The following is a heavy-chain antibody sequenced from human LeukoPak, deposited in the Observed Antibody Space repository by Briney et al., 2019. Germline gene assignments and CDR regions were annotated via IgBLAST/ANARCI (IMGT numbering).Heavy chain of an antibody. Sequence: PGGSLRLSCAASGFTVSSNYMSWVRQAPGKGLVWVSVVYSGASTYYADSVKGRFTISRDNSKNTLSLQMNSLRAEDTAVYYCARDRVDTAMVIPFDYWGQGTLVTVSS. CDR3: ARDRVDTAMVIPFDY. V-gene: IGHV3-66*01. D-gene: IGHD5-18*01. CDR1: GFTVSSNY. CDR2: VYSGAST. J-gene: IGHJ4*02.